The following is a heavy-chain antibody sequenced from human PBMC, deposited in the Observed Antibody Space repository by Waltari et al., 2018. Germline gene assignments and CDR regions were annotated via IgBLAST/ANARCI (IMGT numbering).Heavy chain of an antibody. D-gene: IGHD6-6*01. V-gene: IGHV4-39*02. J-gene: IGHJ4*02. CDR2: IYYNGNT. Sequence: QLQLQESGPGLVKPSETLSLTCTVSGDSISNDNYHWAWVRQPPGKGLEWIGSIYYNGNTYYSPSLKGRVTISVATSKNQFSLRLSSVTAADTAVYYCTTEYSSSSAYWGQGTLVTVSS. CDR1: GDSISNDNYH. CDR3: TTEYSSSSAY.